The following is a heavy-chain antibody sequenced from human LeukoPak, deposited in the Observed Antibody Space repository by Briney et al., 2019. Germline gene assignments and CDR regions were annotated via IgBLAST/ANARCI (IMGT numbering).Heavy chain of an antibody. Sequence: GGSLRLSCATSGFFFTTYGMHWVRRAPGKGLELLTSMSYDGTHTNYADSVKGRFTISRDTSKNTLYLQMNSLRPDDTAVYYCTKDRGSTRYYYYMDVWGKGTTVTVSS. D-gene: IGHD2-2*01. V-gene: IGHV3-30*02. CDR1: GFFFTTYG. CDR3: TKDRGSTRYYYYMDV. CDR2: MSYDGTHT. J-gene: IGHJ6*03.